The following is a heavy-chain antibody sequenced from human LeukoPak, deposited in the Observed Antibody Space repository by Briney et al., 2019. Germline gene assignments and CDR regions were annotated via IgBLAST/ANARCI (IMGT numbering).Heavy chain of an antibody. V-gene: IGHV3-48*02. CDR2: ISSTSSTI. CDR1: GFTFSTYS. CDR3: ARARYFDY. J-gene: IGHJ4*02. Sequence: GGSLRLSCTASGFTFSTYSMNWVRQAPGKGLEWVSYISSTSSTIYYADSVKGRFTVSRDNARNSLYLQMNSLRDEDTAVYYCARARYFDYWAQGTLVTVSS.